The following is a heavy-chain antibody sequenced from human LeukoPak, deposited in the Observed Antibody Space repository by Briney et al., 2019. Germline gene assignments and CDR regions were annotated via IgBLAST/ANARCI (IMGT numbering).Heavy chain of an antibody. CDR3: VRLVAVPDAYFDY. CDR2: VNSDGYST. CDR1: GFTFSGYW. J-gene: IGHJ4*02. Sequence: GGSLRLSCAASGFTFSGYWMHWVRQAPGKGLVWVSRVNSDGYSTAYADSVKGRFTISRDNAKNTLYLQMNSLRAEDTAVYYCVRLVAVPDAYFDYWGQGTLVTVSS. V-gene: IGHV3-74*01. D-gene: IGHD2-2*01.